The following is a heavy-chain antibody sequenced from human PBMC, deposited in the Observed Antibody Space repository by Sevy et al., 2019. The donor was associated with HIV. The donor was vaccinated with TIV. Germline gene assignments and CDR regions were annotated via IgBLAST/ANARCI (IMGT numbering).Heavy chain of an antibody. V-gene: IGHV3-23*01. Sequence: GGSLRLSCAASGFTFSSYAMSWVRHAPGKGLEWVSAISGSGGSTYYADSVKGRFTISRDNSKNTLYLQMNSLRAEDTAVYYCAKASRGYDILTGYYEDYYYYGMDVWGQGTTVTVSS. CDR2: ISGSGGST. CDR3: AKASRGYDILTGYYEDYYYYGMDV. D-gene: IGHD3-9*01. J-gene: IGHJ6*02. CDR1: GFTFSSYA.